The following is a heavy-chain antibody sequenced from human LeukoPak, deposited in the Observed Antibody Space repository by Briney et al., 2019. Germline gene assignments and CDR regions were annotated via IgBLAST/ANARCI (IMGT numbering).Heavy chain of an antibody. D-gene: IGHD6-13*01. V-gene: IGHV1-69*05. CDR3: ARGSLHGYSSSWYDLDY. CDR2: IIPIFGTA. CDR1: GGTFSSYA. J-gene: IGHJ4*02. Sequence: ASVKVSCKASGGTFSSYAINWVRQATGQGLEWMGWIIPIFGTANYEHKFQGVVTITTNESTSAAYMERSRLRSDAAAVYYCARGSLHGYSSSWYDLDYWGQGTLVTVSS.